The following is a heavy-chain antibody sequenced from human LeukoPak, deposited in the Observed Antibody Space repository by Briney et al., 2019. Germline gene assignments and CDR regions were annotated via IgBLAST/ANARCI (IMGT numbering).Heavy chain of an antibody. V-gene: IGHV1-69*04. D-gene: IGHD5-12*01. CDR3: ASSWQKENWFDP. Sequence: GASVKVSCKASGGAFSSYAISWVRQAPGQGLEWMGRIIPILGIANYAQKFQGRVTITADNSTSTAYMELSSLRSEDTAVYCCASSWQKENWFDPWGQGTLVTVSS. CDR1: GGAFSSYA. CDR2: IIPILGIA. J-gene: IGHJ5*02.